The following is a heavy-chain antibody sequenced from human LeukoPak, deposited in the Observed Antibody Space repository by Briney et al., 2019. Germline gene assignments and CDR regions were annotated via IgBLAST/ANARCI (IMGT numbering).Heavy chain of an antibody. CDR2: IIPIFGTA. CDR1: GGTFSSYA. Sequence: ASVKVSCKASGGTFSSYAISWVRQAPGQGLEWMGGIIPIFGTANYAQKFQGRVTITADKSTSTAYMELRSLRSDDTAVYYCARGERYSSSWYVPPEYWGQGTLVTVSS. CDR3: ARGERYSSSWYVPPEY. V-gene: IGHV1-69*06. J-gene: IGHJ4*02. D-gene: IGHD6-13*01.